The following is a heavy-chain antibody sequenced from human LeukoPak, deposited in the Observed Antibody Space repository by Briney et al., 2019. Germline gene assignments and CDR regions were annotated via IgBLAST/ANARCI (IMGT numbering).Heavy chain of an antibody. CDR1: GFTFSRYW. Sequence: PGGSLRLSCAASGFTFSRYWMDGVRQAPGNGLMWVPYINSDGSNTRYADSVKGRFTISRDNAKNTLYLQLQGLRAEDTAVYFCARPYGDYTSWGQGTLVTVSS. V-gene: IGHV3-74*01. CDR3: ARPYGDYTS. J-gene: IGHJ4*02. CDR2: INSDGSNT. D-gene: IGHD4-17*01.